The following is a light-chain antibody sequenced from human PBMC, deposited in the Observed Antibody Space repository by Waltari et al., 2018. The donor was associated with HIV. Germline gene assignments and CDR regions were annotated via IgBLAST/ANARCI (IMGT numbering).Light chain of an antibody. CDR3: QQYDNWPPMYT. CDR1: QSVSSS. CDR2: GAS. Sequence: EIVMTQSPATLSVSPGERATLSCRASQSVSSSLAWYQQRPGQAPRLLIYGASTRATGIPARFSGSGSATEFTLTISSLQPEDFAIYYCQQYDNWPPMYTFGQGTKLEIK. V-gene: IGKV3-15*01. J-gene: IGKJ2*01.